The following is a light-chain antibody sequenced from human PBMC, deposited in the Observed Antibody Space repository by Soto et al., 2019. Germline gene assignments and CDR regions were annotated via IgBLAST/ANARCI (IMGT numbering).Light chain of an antibody. Sequence: QAVVTQEPSFSVSPGGTVTLTCGLNSGSVSTSYFPSWYQQTPGQAPRTLISTTNTRSSGIPDRFSGSILGNKAALTITGAQAEDESYYYCVLNMGSGISVFGGGTKLTVL. CDR2: TTN. CDR1: SGSVSTSYF. CDR3: VLNMGSGISV. J-gene: IGLJ2*01. V-gene: IGLV8-61*01.